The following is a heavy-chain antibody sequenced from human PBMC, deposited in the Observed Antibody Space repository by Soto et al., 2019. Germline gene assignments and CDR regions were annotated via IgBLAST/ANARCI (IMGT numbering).Heavy chain of an antibody. J-gene: IGHJ6*02. D-gene: IGHD6-13*01. CDR3: ARLLQQLVPYYYYGMDV. V-gene: IGHV5-51*01. CDR1: GYSFTSYW. Sequence: GESLKISCKGSGYSFTSYWIGWVRQMPGKGLEWMGIIYPGDSDTRYSPSLQGQVTISADKSISTAYLQWSSLKASDTAMYYCARLLQQLVPYYYYGMDVWGQGTTVTVSS. CDR2: IYPGDSDT.